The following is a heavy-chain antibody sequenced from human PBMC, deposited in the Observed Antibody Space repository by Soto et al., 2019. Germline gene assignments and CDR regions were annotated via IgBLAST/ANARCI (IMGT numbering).Heavy chain of an antibody. CDR1: GGSMRNYF. CDR3: AAGEASSRNLAPYYLDF. CDR2: IHYSGTT. D-gene: IGHD6-13*01. V-gene: IGHV4-59*01. J-gene: IGHJ4*02. Sequence: LSLTCTVSGGSMRNYFWTWIRQPPGKGLEWIGYIHYSGTTSFFPSYNPSLRGRVTISEDTSKNQFSLKLLSVTTADTAVYFCAAGEASSRNLAPYYLDFWGQGTLVTVSS.